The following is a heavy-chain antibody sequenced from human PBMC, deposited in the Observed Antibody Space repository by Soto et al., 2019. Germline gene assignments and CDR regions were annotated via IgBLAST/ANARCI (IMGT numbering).Heavy chain of an antibody. Sequence: QVQLVQSGAEVQKPGSSVKVSCKASGGTLNNYGVSWVRQAPGQGLEWMGGIIPIFGTTNYAQKFQGRVTITADESERTAYMALSILRSEHTAFYFCARRTRDIVYWYFDLWGRGTLVSVSS. CDR1: GGTLNNYG. CDR2: IIPIFGTT. CDR3: ARRTRDIVYWYFDL. V-gene: IGHV1-69*01. J-gene: IGHJ2*01. D-gene: IGHD5-12*01.